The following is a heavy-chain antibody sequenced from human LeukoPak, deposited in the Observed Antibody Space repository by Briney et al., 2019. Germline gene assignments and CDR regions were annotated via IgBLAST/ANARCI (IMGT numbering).Heavy chain of an antibody. V-gene: IGHV1-8*03. CDR2: MNPNSGNT. D-gene: IGHD1-14*01. Sequence: ASVKVSCKASGYTFTSYDINWVRQATGQGLEWMGWMNPNSGNTGYAQKFQGRVTITRNTSISTAYMELSSLRSEDTAVYYCARVNRVGYWFGPWGQGTLVTVSS. J-gene: IGHJ5*02. CDR3: ARVNRVGYWFGP. CDR1: GYTFTSYD.